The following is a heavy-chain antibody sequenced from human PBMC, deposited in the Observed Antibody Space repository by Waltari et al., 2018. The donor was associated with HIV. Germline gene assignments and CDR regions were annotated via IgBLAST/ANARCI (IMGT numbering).Heavy chain of an antibody. CDR1: GGSISSSSYH. CDR3: ARADIVLMVYAPHFDY. D-gene: IGHD2-8*01. Sequence: QLQLQESGPGLVTPSQTLSLTCTVSGGSISSSSYHWCWIRQPPGKGLEWIGSIYYSGSTYYNPSLKSRVTISVDTSKNQFSLKLSSVTAADTAVYYCARADIVLMVYAPHFDYWGQGTLVTVSS. V-gene: IGHV4-39*01. J-gene: IGHJ4*02. CDR2: IYYSGST.